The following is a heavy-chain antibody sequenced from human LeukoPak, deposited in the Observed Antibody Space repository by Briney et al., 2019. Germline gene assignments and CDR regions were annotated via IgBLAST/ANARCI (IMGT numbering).Heavy chain of an antibody. V-gene: IGHV3-48*03. Sequence: GGSLRLSCAASGFTFDNYGINWVRQAPGKGLEWVSYISSSGSTIYYADSVKGRFTISRDNAKNSLYLQMNSLRAEDTAVYYCARENYDILTGYYSVDYWGQGTLVTVSS. CDR2: ISSSGSTI. CDR3: ARENYDILTGYYSVDY. J-gene: IGHJ4*02. CDR1: GFTFDNYG. D-gene: IGHD3-9*01.